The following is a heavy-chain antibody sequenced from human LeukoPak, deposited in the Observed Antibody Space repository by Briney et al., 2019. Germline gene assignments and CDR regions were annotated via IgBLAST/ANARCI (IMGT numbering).Heavy chain of an antibody. J-gene: IGHJ4*02. D-gene: IGHD3-10*01. V-gene: IGHV3-7*01. CDR3: ARESRIYGSEGHSGLPPDY. CDR2: IKGDGSAT. CDR1: GFTFSSFW. Sequence: GGSLRLSCAASGFTFSSFWMSWVRQAPGKGLEWVANIKGDGSATYYVGSVTGRFTLSRDNAKNSLFLQMNSMSAEDTAVYYCARESRIYGSEGHSGLPPDYWGQGRLATVPS.